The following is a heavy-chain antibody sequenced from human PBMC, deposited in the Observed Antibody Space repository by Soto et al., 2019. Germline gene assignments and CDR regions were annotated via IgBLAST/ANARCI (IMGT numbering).Heavy chain of an antibody. D-gene: IGHD3-22*01. V-gene: IGHV1-3*01. CDR1: GYTFTSYA. Sequence: QVQLVQSGAEVKKPGASVKVSCKASGYTFTSYAMHWVRQAPGQRLEWMGWINAGNGNTKYSQKFQGRVTITRDTSASTAYMELSSLRSEDTAVYYCARAAVVVITRGWFDPWGQGTLVTVSS. J-gene: IGHJ5*02. CDR2: INAGNGNT. CDR3: ARAAVVVITRGWFDP.